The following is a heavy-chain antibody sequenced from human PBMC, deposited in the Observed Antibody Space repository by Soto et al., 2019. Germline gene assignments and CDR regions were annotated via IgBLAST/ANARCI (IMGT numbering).Heavy chain of an antibody. J-gene: IGHJ2*01. CDR1: GGSISSYY. CDR3: ARSEGICSSTSCYPENWYFDL. V-gene: IGHV4-59*01. CDR2: IYYSGST. Sequence: QVQLQESGPGLVKPSETLSLTCTVSGGSISSYYWSWIRQPPGKGLEWIGYIYYSGSTNYNPSLKSRVTISVDTSKNQFSLKLSSVTAADTAVYYCARSEGICSSTSCYPENWYFDLWGRGTLVTVSS. D-gene: IGHD2-2*01.